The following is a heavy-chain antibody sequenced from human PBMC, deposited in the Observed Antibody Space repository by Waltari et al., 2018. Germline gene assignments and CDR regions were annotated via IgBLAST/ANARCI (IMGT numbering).Heavy chain of an antibody. CDR1: GFRFRSYW. Sequence: EVQVVESVGGLVQPGGSLRLSCATSGFRFRSYWMNWFRQSPGKGLEWVAIIKGDGSEKHYVDSVKGRFTISRDNARNSLFLQMNSLRAEDTAVYFCARGRGYIIDYWGQGSLVTVSS. V-gene: IGHV3-7*01. CDR2: IKGDGSEK. J-gene: IGHJ4*02. D-gene: IGHD3-22*01. CDR3: ARGRGYIIDY.